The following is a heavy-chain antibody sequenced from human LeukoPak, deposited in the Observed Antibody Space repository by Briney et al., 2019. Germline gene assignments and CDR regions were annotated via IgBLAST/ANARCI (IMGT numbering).Heavy chain of an antibody. Sequence: PGGSLRLSCEASGFTYSSYWMHWVRQAPGKGLVWVSRVNGDGSSTTYADSVKGRFTVSRGNAKNTLYLQMNSLRAEDTAVYYCARDNRGSLGPFDCWGQGTLVTVSS. CDR3: ARDNRGSLGPFDC. CDR2: VNGDGSST. J-gene: IGHJ4*02. V-gene: IGHV3-74*03. D-gene: IGHD3-10*01. CDR1: GFTYSSYW.